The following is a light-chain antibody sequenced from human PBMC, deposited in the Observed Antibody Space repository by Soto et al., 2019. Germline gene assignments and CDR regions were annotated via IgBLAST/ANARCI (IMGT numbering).Light chain of an antibody. CDR3: QQRYSTPRT. Sequence: DIQMTQAPSSLSASVGDSFTITCRASQNIENYVNWYQVKQGKXHKXXLSVAPGFQGDVPSYFSGSGSGTDLTITISRLQPEDFETYYCQQRYSTPRTFGQGTKVDIK. V-gene: IGKV1-39*01. J-gene: IGKJ1*01. CDR1: QNIENY. CDR2: VAP.